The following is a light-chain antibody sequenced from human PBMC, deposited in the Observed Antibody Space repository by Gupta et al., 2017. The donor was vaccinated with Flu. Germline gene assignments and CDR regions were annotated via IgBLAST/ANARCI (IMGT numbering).Light chain of an antibody. CDR3: QAWDGSTVV. Sequence: SYDLTPPPTVSVTPGQTASITCSGDDLENKYGCWYQQKPGQSPMLVVYQDIRRPSGIPGRLSGSIAGNTATLTISGTQAMDEAEYYCQAWDGSTVVFGGGTKLTVL. V-gene: IGLV3-1*01. J-gene: IGLJ2*01. CDR2: QDI. CDR1: DLENKY.